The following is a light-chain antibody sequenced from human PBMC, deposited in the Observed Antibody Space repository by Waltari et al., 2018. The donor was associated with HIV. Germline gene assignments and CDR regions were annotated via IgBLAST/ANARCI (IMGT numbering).Light chain of an antibody. Sequence: QSALTQPASVSGSPGHSITISCRGTNRDVGVSNHVPCFQHHPGKAPKLIIFDLSHRPSGISNRFSGSKSGNTASLTISGLQAEDEADYYCSSYTRSTTLDAVFGTGTKVSVL. V-gene: IGLV2-14*01. CDR1: NRDVGVSNH. J-gene: IGLJ1*01. CDR2: DLS. CDR3: SSYTRSTTLDAV.